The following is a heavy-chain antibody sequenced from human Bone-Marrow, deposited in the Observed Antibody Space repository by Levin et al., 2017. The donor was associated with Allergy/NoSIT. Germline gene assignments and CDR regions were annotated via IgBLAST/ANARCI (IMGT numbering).Heavy chain of an antibody. CDR3: ARHDPSLYYDFWSGYSWFDP. CDR1: GGSISSTSYY. J-gene: IGHJ5*02. Sequence: GSLRLSCAVSGGSISSTSYYWDWIRQPPGKGLEWIGSIYYSGSTYYNPSLKSRVTISVDTSKNQFSLKLSSVTAADTAVYYCARHDPSLYYDFWSGYSWFDPWGQGTLVTVSS. V-gene: IGHV4-39*01. D-gene: IGHD3-3*01. CDR2: IYYSGST.